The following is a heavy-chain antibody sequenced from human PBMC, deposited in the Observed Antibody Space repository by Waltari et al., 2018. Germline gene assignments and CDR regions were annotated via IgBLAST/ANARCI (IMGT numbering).Heavy chain of an antibody. CDR2: ISSTGHYI. D-gene: IGHD4-17*01. V-gene: IGHV3-21*01. Sequence: EEQLVEFGGDLVKPGGSLSLSCAGSGFTFSRYSMNWVRQAPGKGVEWVSSISSTGHYIYYADSVRGRFTISRDNANNSLYLQMNNLRADDTAIYYCARGFWFTTVTTFTWFDPWGQGTLVTVSS. CDR3: ARGFWFTTVTTFTWFDP. CDR1: GFTFSRYS. J-gene: IGHJ5*02.